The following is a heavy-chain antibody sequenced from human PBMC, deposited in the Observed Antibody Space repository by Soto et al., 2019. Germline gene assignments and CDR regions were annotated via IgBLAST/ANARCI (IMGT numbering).Heavy chain of an antibody. CDR1: GDPIRSGNHY. CDR3: ARVDILAVYGCIDV. J-gene: IGHJ6*01. CDR2: IYYSGST. D-gene: IGHD3-9*01. Sequence: TLSLTCTVSGDPIRSGNHYWSWIRQPPGKGLEWIGYIYYSGSTYYSPSLKSRVTISVDTSKHQFSLKLNSVTAADTAVYYCARVDILAVYGCIDVWGQGTRVTVCS. V-gene: IGHV4-30-4*08.